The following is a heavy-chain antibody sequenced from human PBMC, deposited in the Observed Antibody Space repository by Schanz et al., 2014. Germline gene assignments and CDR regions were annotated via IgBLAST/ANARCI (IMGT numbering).Heavy chain of an antibody. Sequence: EVHLLESGGGLVQPGGSLRLSCAASGFTFSNHALSWVRQAPGKGLEWVSGIGGSGDSTHYADSVKGRFIISRDNSKNTLYLQMNSLKTEDTAVYYCTTVERITIFEVVPYYYYYMDVWGKGTTVTVSS. CDR2: IGGSGDST. V-gene: IGHV3-23*01. J-gene: IGHJ6*03. CDR1: GFTFSNHA. CDR3: TTVERITIFEVVPYYYYYMDV. D-gene: IGHD3-3*01.